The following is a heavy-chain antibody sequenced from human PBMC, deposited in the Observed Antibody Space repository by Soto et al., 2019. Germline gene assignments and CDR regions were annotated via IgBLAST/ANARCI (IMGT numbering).Heavy chain of an antibody. CDR1: GGSFSGHS. J-gene: IGHJ4*02. V-gene: IGHV3-30*18. CDR3: AKEAPGGWHFFDT. CDR2: ISDDGSQK. D-gene: IGHD6-19*01. Sequence: LSLTCAVYGGSFSGHSWTWIRQSPGKGLEWVAFISDDGSQKYYGDSVKGRFTISRDNSKNTLSLRMISLGTEDTSVYYCAKEAPGGWHFFDTWGQGTLVTVSS.